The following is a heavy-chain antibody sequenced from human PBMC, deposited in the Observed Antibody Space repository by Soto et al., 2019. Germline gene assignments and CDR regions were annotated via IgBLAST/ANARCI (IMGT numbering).Heavy chain of an antibody. CDR3: ARAPRRSGIHFAY. J-gene: IGHJ4*02. CDR2: IYHGGGT. D-gene: IGHD3-3*01. V-gene: IGHV4-38-2*01. Sequence: PSETLSLTCAVSGYSISSGDYCVWLRQPPGKGLEWIGSIYHGGGTYYNPSLNSRVTLSIDMTNKQVYLILNSVTAADTAVYYCARAPRRSGIHFAYWGQGTLVTVSS. CDR1: GYSISSGDY.